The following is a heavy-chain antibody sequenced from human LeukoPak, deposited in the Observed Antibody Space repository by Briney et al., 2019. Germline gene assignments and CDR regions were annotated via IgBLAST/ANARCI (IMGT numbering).Heavy chain of an antibody. Sequence: AGGSLRLSCAASGFTFSSYAMHWVRQAPGKGLEWVAVISYDGSNKYYADSVKGRFTMSRDNSKNTLYLQMNSLRAEDTAVYYCAKNGDSERWLQPKFVTHWGQGTLVTVPS. CDR2: ISYDGSNK. CDR1: GFTFSSYA. CDR3: AKNGDSERWLQPKFVTH. J-gene: IGHJ4*02. D-gene: IGHD5-24*01. V-gene: IGHV3-30*04.